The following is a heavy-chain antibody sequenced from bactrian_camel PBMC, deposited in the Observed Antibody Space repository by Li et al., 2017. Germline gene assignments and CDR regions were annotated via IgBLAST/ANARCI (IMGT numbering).Heavy chain of an antibody. Sequence: VQLVESGGGLVQPGGSLTVSCEASGFTFRDYWMYWVRQAPGKGLEWVSTVKNGDKATNYADSVKGRYTVSRDNADDTVYLQMNSLKPEDTALYYCVRDYGNYDWTLGSWGQGTQVTVS. CDR3: VRDYGNYDWTLGS. CDR1: GFTFRDYW. V-gene: IGHV3S1*01. D-gene: IGHD4*01. CDR2: VKNGDKAT. J-gene: IGHJ4*01.